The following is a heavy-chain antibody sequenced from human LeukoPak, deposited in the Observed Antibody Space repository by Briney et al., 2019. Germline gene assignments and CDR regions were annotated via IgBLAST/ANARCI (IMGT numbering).Heavy chain of an antibody. CDR3: AKDRYSSGWYSY. CDR1: GCTFSSYA. D-gene: IGHD6-19*01. J-gene: IGHJ4*02. CDR2: ISGSGGST. Sequence: TGGSLRLSCAASGCTFSSYAMSWVRQAPGKGLEWVSAISGSGGSTYYADSVKGRFTISRDNSKNTLYLQMNSLRAEDTAVYYCAKDRYSSGWYSYWGQGTLVTVSS. V-gene: IGHV3-23*01.